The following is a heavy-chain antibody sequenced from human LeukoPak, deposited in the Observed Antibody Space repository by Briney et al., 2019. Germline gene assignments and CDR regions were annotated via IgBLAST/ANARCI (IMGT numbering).Heavy chain of an antibody. J-gene: IGHJ6*02. CDR1: GFTFSSYA. D-gene: IGHD3-10*01. CDR2: ISGSGGST. CDR3: ARDGLRFGELYYGMDV. Sequence: GGSLRLSCAASGFTFSSYAMSWVRQAPGKGLEWVSAISGSGGSTYYADSVKGRFTISRDNAKNTLYLQMNSLRAEDTAVYYCARDGLRFGELYYGMDVWGQGTTVTVSS. V-gene: IGHV3-23*01.